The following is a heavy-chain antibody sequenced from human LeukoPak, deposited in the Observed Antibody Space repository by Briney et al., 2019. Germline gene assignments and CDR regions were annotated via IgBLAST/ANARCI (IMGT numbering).Heavy chain of an antibody. J-gene: IGHJ4*02. Sequence: KTSETLSLTCTVSGGSISSYYWSWLRQPPGKGLEWIGYIYYSGSTNYNPSLKSRVTISVDTSKNQFSLKLSSVTAADTAVYYCAASLYYDSSGYYGGYWGQGTLVTVSS. D-gene: IGHD3-22*01. CDR1: GGSISSYY. CDR2: IYYSGST. V-gene: IGHV4-59*01. CDR3: AASLYYDSSGYYGGY.